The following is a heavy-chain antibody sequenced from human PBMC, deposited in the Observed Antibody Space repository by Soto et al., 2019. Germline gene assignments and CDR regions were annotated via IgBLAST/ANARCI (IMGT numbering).Heavy chain of an antibody. V-gene: IGHV3-30*18. D-gene: IGHD1-26*01. Sequence: QVQLVESGGGAVQPGGSLRLSCVASGFDFTYYAMHWVRQAPGKGLESVAVMSSDGSKIHHTDSVKGPFTISRDNSKNTLYLQMNILIKEDTAVYFCAQDEGVGGTLGLFDYWGQGTLVTVSS. CDR3: AQDEGVGGTLGLFDY. J-gene: IGHJ4*02. CDR1: GFDFTYYA. CDR2: MSSDGSKI.